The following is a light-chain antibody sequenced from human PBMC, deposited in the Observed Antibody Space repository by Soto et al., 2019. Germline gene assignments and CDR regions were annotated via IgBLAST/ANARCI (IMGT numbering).Light chain of an antibody. V-gene: IGKV1-27*01. J-gene: IGKJ1*01. Sequence: DIQVTQSPPSLSASVGDRVTITCRASRDIDNSLAWYQQVPGKAPKLLIYAASTLQSGVPSRFRGSGSGTSFILTITSLQPEAVATYYCQKYNKAPWIFGQGTKVKV. CDR2: AAS. CDR3: QKYNKAPWI. CDR1: RDIDNS.